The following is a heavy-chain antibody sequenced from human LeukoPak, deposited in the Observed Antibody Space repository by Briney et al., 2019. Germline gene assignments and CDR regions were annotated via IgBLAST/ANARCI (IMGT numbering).Heavy chain of an antibody. Sequence: SETLSLTCTVSSDSISSYYWSWVRQPPGKGLEWIGYISYSGSTTYNPSLKSRVTISIVTSKNQFSLKLSSVTAADTAVYYCARNAGAYSYEYWGQGTLVTVSS. CDR1: SDSISSYY. V-gene: IGHV4-59*01. D-gene: IGHD5-18*01. CDR2: ISYSGST. J-gene: IGHJ4*02. CDR3: ARNAGAYSYEY.